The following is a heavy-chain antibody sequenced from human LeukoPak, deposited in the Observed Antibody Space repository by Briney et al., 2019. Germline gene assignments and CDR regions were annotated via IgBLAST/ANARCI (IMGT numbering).Heavy chain of an antibody. D-gene: IGHD6-19*01. CDR2: IKQDGSEK. V-gene: IGHV3-7*01. Sequence: GGSLRLSCAASGFTFSSYWMSWVRQAPGKGLEWVANIKQDGSEKYYVDPVKGRFTISRDNAKNSLYLQMNSLRAEDTAVYYCARGAVAGTGDYFDYWGQGTLVTVSS. CDR3: ARGAVAGTGDYFDY. J-gene: IGHJ4*02. CDR1: GFTFSSYW.